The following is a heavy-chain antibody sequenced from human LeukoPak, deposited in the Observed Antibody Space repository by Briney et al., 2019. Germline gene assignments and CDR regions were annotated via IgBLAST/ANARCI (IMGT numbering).Heavy chain of an antibody. J-gene: IGHJ4*02. CDR3: AGDLYSGYDAFDY. D-gene: IGHD5-12*01. V-gene: IGHV3-21*01. Sequence: KTGGSLRLSCAASGFTFSSYSMNWVRQAPGKGLEWVSSISSSSSYIYYADSVKGRFTISRDNAKNSLYLQMNGLRAEDTAVYYCAGDLYSGYDAFDYWGQGTLVTVSS. CDR1: GFTFSSYS. CDR2: ISSSSSYI.